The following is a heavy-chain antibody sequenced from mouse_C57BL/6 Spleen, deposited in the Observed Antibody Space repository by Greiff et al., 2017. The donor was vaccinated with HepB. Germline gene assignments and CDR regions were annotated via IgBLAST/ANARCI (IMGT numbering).Heavy chain of an antibody. CDR1: GYTFTDYY. J-gene: IGHJ4*01. D-gene: IGHD1-1*01. Sequence: VKLVESGAELVRPGASVKLSCKASGYTFTDYYINWVKQRPGQGLEWIARIYPGSGNTYYNEKFKGKATLTAEKSSSTAYMQLSSLTSEDSAVYFCARGDYYGSRGASMDYWGQGTSVTVSS. CDR2: IYPGSGNT. V-gene: IGHV1-76*01. CDR3: ARGDYYGSRGASMDY.